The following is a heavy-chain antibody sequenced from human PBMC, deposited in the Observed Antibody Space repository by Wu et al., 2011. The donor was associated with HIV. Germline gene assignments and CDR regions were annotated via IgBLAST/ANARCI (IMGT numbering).Heavy chain of an antibody. CDR3: ARFGVRDTATSGPYYYYYYMDV. D-gene: IGHD5-18*01. Sequence: QVQLVQSGAEVKKPGSSVKVSCKASGGTFSSYAISWVRQAPGQGLEWMGGIIPIFGTANYAQKFQGRVTITTDESTSTAYMELSSLRSEDTAVYYCARFGVRDTATSGPYYYYYYMDVWGKGTTVTVSS. V-gene: IGHV1-69*05. CDR2: IIPIFGTA. J-gene: IGHJ6*03. CDR1: GGTFSSYA.